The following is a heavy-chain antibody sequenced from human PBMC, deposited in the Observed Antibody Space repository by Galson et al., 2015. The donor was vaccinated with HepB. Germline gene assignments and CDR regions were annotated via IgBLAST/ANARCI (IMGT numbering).Heavy chain of an antibody. D-gene: IGHD2-2*02. CDR1: GFTFSSYS. CDR2: ISSSSSTI. Sequence: SLRLSCAASGFTFSSYSMNWVRQAPGKGLEWVSYISSSSSTIYYADSVKGRFTISRDNAKNSLYLQMNSLRDEDTAVYYCARGEYCSSTSCYRGYYYGMDVWGQGTTVTVSS. J-gene: IGHJ6*02. V-gene: IGHV3-48*02. CDR3: ARGEYCSSTSCYRGYYYGMDV.